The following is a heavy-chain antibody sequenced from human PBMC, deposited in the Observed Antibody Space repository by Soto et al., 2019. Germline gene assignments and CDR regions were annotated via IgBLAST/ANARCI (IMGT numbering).Heavy chain of an antibody. CDR2: INAGNGNT. CDR1: GYTFTIYA. D-gene: IGHD3-16*02. J-gene: IGHJ4*02. Sequence: ASVKVSCKASGYTFTIYAMHWVRQAPGQRLEWMGWINAGNGNTKYSQKFQGRVTITRDTSASTAYMELSSLRSEDTAVYYCARVRVWGSYRYSYFDYWGQGTLVTVSS. CDR3: ARVRVWGSYRYSYFDY. V-gene: IGHV1-3*01.